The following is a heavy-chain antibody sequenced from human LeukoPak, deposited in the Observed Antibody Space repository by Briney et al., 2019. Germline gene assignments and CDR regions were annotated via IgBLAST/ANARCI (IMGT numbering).Heavy chain of an antibody. CDR1: GFTFSNYN. J-gene: IGHJ4*02. V-gene: IGHV3-21*01. CDR2: ISSSSSYI. CDR3: ARQFDY. Sequence: GGSLRLSCAASGFTFSNYNINWVRQAPGKGLEWVSSISSSSSYIYYAVSVKGRFTISRDNAKNSLYLQMNSLRAEDTAVYYCARQFDYWGQGTLVAVSS.